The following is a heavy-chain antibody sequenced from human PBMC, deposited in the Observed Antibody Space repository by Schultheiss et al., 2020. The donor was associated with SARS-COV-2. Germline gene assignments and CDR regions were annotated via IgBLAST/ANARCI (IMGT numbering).Heavy chain of an antibody. V-gene: IGHV1-2*04. CDR2: INPNSGGT. CDR1: GYTFTGYY. J-gene: IGHJ4*02. Sequence: ASVKVSCKASGYTFTGYYMHWVRQAPGQGLEWMGWINPNSGGTNYAQKFQGWVTMTRDTSISTAYMELSRLRSDDTAVYYCAREAVVRYDSSGYYYSYWGQGTLVTVSS. D-gene: IGHD3-22*01. CDR3: AREAVVRYDSSGYYYSY.